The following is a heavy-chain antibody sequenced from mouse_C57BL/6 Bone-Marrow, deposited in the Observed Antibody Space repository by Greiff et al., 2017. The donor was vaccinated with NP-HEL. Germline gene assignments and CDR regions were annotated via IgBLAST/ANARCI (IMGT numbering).Heavy chain of an antibody. D-gene: IGHD1-1*01. V-gene: IGHV7-1*01. Sequence: EVKLMDSGGGLVQSGRSLRLSCATSGFTFSDFYMEWVRQAPGKGLEWIAASRNKANDYTTEYSASVKGRFIVSRDTSQSILYLQMNALRAEDTAIYYCARDAYYYYGSSYWYFDVWGTGTTVTVSS. CDR3: ARDAYYYYGSSYWYFDV. CDR2: SRNKANDYTT. J-gene: IGHJ1*03. CDR1: GFTFSDFY.